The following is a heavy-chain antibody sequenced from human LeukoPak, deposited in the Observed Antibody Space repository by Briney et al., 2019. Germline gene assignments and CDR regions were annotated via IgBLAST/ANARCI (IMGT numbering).Heavy chain of an antibody. CDR1: GFTFSSYG. D-gene: IGHD3-10*01. Sequence: PGRSLRLSCAVSGFTFSSYGMHWVRQAPGKGLEWVAVISYDGSNKYYADSVKGRFTISRDNSKNTLYLQMNSLRAEDTAVYYCAKDPGELFWGQGTLVTVSS. CDR2: ISYDGSNK. J-gene: IGHJ4*02. CDR3: AKDPGELF. V-gene: IGHV3-30*18.